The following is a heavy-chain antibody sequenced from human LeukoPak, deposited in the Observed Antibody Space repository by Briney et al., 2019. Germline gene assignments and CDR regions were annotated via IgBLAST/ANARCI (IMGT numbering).Heavy chain of an antibody. J-gene: IGHJ6*03. CDR1: GYTFTSYG. CDR3: ARGPRGSLGYYYYYYYMDV. V-gene: IGHV1-46*01. Sequence: ASVKVSCKASGYTFTSYGISWVRQAPGQGLEWMGIINPSGGSTSYAQKFQGRVTMTRDMSTSTVYMELSSLRSEDTAVYYCARGPRGSLGYYYYYYYMDVWGKGTTVTVSS. D-gene: IGHD7-27*01. CDR2: INPSGGST.